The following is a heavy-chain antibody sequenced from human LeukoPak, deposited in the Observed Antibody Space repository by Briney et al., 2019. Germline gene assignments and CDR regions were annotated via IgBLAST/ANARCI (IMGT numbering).Heavy chain of an antibody. V-gene: IGHV1-18*01. D-gene: IGHD1-26*01. CDR2: ISAYNGNT. CDR1: GYTFTSYG. Sequence: GASVKVSCKASGYTFTSYGISWVRQAPGQGPEWMGWISAYNGNTNYAQKLQGRVTMTTDTSTSTAYMELRSLRSDDTAVYYCARDLSTYYTLPSDYWGQGTLVTVSS. CDR3: ARDLSTYYTLPSDY. J-gene: IGHJ4*02.